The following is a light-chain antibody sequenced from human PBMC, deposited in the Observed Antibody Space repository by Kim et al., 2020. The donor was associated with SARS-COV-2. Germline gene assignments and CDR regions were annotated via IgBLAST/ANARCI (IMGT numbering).Light chain of an antibody. CDR1: QSVSSSY. J-gene: IGKJ1*01. Sequence: SPGERATLSCRARQSVSSSYLAWYQQKPGQAPRLLIYGASSRATGIPDRFSGSGSGTDFTLTISRLEPEDFAIYYCQQYGSSTVTFGQGTKVDIK. CDR3: QQYGSSTVT. CDR2: GAS. V-gene: IGKV3-20*01.